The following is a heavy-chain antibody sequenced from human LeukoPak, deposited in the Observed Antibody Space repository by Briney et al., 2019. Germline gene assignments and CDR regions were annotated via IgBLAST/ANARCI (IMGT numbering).Heavy chain of an antibody. CDR3: ASTGYAPFPASDY. J-gene: IGHJ4*02. D-gene: IGHD2-8*01. Sequence: GGSLRLSCAASGFTFSSYGMHWVRQAPGKGLEWVAAISYDGSNKYYADSVKGRFTISRDSSKNTLYLQMNSLRAEDTAVYYCASTGYAPFPASDYWGQGTLVTVSS. CDR1: GFTFSSYG. CDR2: ISYDGSNK. V-gene: IGHV3-30*03.